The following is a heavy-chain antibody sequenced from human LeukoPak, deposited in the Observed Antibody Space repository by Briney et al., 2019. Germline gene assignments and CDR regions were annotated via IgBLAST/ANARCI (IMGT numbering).Heavy chain of an antibody. CDR1: GFTFSSNG. CDR2: IQYDGSKK. D-gene: IGHD3-10*01. J-gene: IGHJ4*02. CDR3: AKDIGGYYDY. Sequence: GGSLRLPCVASGFTFSSNGMHWVRQAPGKGLEWVTFIQYDGSKKYYADSVKGRFTISRDNSKNTLYLEMNSLRAEDTAVYYCAKDIGGYYDYWGQGILVTVSS. V-gene: IGHV3-30*02.